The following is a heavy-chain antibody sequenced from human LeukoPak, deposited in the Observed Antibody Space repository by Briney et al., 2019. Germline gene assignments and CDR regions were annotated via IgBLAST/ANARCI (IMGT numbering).Heavy chain of an antibody. Sequence: GGSLRLSCAASGFTFSNYAMSWVRQAPGKGLEWVSVIRSDGGSTFYADSVKGRFTISRDNSKNTLFLQMNSLRAEDTAVYYCAKERWAPPDNWFDPWGQGTLVTVSS. CDR1: GFTFSNYA. D-gene: IGHD1-14*01. CDR2: IRSDGGST. CDR3: AKERWAPPDNWFDP. V-gene: IGHV3-23*01. J-gene: IGHJ5*02.